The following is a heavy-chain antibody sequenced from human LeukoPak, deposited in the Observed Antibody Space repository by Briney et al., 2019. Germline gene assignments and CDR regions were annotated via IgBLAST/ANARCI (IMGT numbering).Heavy chain of an antibody. CDR3: ASLTRHYIVPLDI. D-gene: IGHD5-12*01. V-gene: IGHV3-11*01. J-gene: IGHJ3*02. CDR2: ISSSGSTI. CDR1: GFTFSDYY. Sequence: GGSLRLSCAASGFTFSDYYMSWIRQAPGKGLEWVSYISSSGSTIYYADSVKGRFTISRDNAKNSLYLQMNSLRAEDTAVYYWASLTRHYIVPLDIWGQGTMVTVSS.